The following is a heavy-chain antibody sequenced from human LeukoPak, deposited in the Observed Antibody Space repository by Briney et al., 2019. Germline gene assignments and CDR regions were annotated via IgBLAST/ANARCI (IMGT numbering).Heavy chain of an antibody. CDR3: ARRDGDYVTGFDY. CDR2: IYYSGST. CDR1: GGSISSSSYY. Sequence: SETLSLTCTVSGGSISSSSYYWGWIRQPPGKGLEWIGSIYYSGSTYYNPSLKSRVTISVDTPKNQFSLKLSSVTAADTAVYYCARRDGDYVTGFDYWGQGTLVTVSS. J-gene: IGHJ4*02. D-gene: IGHD4-17*01. V-gene: IGHV4-39*01.